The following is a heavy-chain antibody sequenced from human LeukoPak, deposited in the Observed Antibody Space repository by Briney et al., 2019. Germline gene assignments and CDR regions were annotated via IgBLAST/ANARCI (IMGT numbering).Heavy chain of an antibody. Sequence: PSQTLSLTCTVSGGSISSGSYYWSWIRQPAGKGLEWIGRIYTIGSTNYNPSLNSPVTISVDTSKNQFSLKLSSVTAADTAVYYCARDLYYYDSSGYYYENWFDPWGQGTLVTVSS. D-gene: IGHD3-22*01. J-gene: IGHJ5*02. CDR2: IYTIGST. V-gene: IGHV4-61*02. CDR3: ARDLYYYDSSGYYYENWFDP. CDR1: GGSISSGSYY.